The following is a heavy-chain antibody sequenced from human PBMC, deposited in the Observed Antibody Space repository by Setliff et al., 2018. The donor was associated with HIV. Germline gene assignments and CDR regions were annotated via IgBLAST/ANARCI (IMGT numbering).Heavy chain of an antibody. CDR1: GFTFNIYS. CDR2: ISRSSGTT. J-gene: IGHJ3*02. D-gene: IGHD3-22*01. Sequence: GGSLRLSCTASGFTFNIYSMNWVRQAPGKGLEWVSYISRSSGTTYYGDSVKGRFTISRDNPKNSVYLQMSGLRVEDTAVYYCARDPHYYDSSGYYSMFDIWGQGTVVTVS. CDR3: ARDPHYYDSSGYYSMFDI. V-gene: IGHV3-48*04.